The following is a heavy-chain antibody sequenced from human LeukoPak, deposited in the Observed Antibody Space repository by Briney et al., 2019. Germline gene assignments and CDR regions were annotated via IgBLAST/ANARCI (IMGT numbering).Heavy chain of an antibody. J-gene: IGHJ4*02. V-gene: IGHV4-34*01. D-gene: IGHD3-22*01. CDR2: INHSGST. CDR3: ARGVRARTYYYDSSGYYYFDY. Sequence: SETLSLTCAVYGGSFSGYYWSWIRQPPGKGLEWIGEINHSGSTNYNPSLKSRVTISVDTSKNQFSLKLSSVTAADTAVYYCARGVRARTYYYDSSGYYYFDYWGQGTLVTVSS. CDR1: GGSFSGYY.